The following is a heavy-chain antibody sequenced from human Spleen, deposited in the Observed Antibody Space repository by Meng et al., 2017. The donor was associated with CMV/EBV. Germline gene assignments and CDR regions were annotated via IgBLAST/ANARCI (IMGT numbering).Heavy chain of an antibody. V-gene: IGHV3-21*01. J-gene: IGHJ6*02. CDR2: ITGTSSHT. CDR1: GFSLSAYS. D-gene: IGHD3-3*01. CDR3: ARAPFYTTYYDFWSGYYSDYYYGMDV. Sequence: GGSLRLSCAASGFSLSAYSMNWVRQAPGKGPEWVSSITGTSSHTYYADSVKGRFTISRDNAKNSLYLQMNSLRAEDTAVYYCARAPFYTTYYDFWSGYYSDYYYGMDVWGQGTTVTVSS.